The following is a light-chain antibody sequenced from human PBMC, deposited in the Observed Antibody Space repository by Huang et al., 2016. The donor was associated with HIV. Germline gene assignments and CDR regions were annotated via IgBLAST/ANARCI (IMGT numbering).Light chain of an antibody. CDR1: QTIGNW. V-gene: IGKV1-5*03. CDR3: QQYSAYPWT. CDR2: RTS. J-gene: IGKJ1*01. Sequence: DIQMTQSPSTLSASVGVRVIITCRSSQTIGNWLAWYQHKPGKAPSLLIYRTSSLEGGVPSRCSGSGSGTEFNLTISDLQRDDFARYHCQQYSAYPWTFAQGTTVEIK.